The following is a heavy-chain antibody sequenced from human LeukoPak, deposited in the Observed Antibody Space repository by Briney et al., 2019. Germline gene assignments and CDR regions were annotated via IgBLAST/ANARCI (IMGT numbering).Heavy chain of an antibody. CDR1: GFTFSSYA. CDR2: ISYDGSNK. V-gene: IGHV3-30-3*01. D-gene: IGHD3-9*01. J-gene: IGHJ4*02. Sequence: GGSLRLSCAASGFTFSSYAMHWVRQAPGKGLEWVAVISYDGSNKYYADSVKGRFTISRDNSKNTVYLQMNSLRAEDTAVYYCAKASPFDILTGYYSYYFDYWGQGTLVTVSS. CDR3: AKASPFDILTGYYSYYFDY.